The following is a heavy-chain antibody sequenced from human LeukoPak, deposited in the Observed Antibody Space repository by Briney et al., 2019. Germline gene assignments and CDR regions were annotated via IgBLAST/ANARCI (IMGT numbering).Heavy chain of an antibody. CDR2: IWYDGSNK. J-gene: IGHJ3*02. Sequence: GGSLRLSCAASGFTFSSYGMHWVRQAPGKGLEWVAVIWYDGSNKYYADSVKGRFTISRDNSKNTLYLQMNSLRAEDTAVYYCAKEGGDYYDSLTHAFDIWGRGTMVTVSS. V-gene: IGHV3-33*06. CDR1: GFTFSSYG. D-gene: IGHD3-22*01. CDR3: AKEGGDYYDSLTHAFDI.